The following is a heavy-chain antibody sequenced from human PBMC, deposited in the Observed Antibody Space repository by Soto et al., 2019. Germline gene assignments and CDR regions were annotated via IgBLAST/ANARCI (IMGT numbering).Heavy chain of an antibody. V-gene: IGHV3-48*01. J-gene: IGHJ4*02. CDR2: ISSSSSTI. CDR1: GFTFSSYS. Sequence: GGSLRLSCAASGFTFSSYSMNWVRQAPGKGLEWVSYISSSSSTIYYADSVKGRFTISRDNAKNSLYLQMNSLRAEDTAVYYCASTDIVVVPAAMGFDYWGQGTLVTVSS. D-gene: IGHD2-2*01. CDR3: ASTDIVVVPAAMGFDY.